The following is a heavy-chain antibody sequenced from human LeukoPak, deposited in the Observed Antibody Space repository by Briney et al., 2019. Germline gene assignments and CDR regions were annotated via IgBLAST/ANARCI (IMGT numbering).Heavy chain of an antibody. Sequence: SETLSLTCGVSGYSISSGYQWAWIRQPPGKGLEWIGSIYRSGSAHYNPSLKSRVTISVDTSKNQFSLKLSSVTAADTAVYYCASSSIAVAGSDYWGQGTLVTVSS. D-gene: IGHD6-19*01. J-gene: IGHJ4*02. V-gene: IGHV4-38-2*01. CDR1: GYSISSGYQ. CDR2: IYRSGSA. CDR3: ASSSIAVAGSDY.